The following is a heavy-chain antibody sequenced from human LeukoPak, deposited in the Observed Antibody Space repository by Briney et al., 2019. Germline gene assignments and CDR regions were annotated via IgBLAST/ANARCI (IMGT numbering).Heavy chain of an antibody. D-gene: IGHD4-17*01. CDR2: INPSGGST. V-gene: IGHV1-46*01. Sequence: ASVKVSCKASGYTFTSYYMHWVRQAPGQGLEWMGIINPSGGSTSYAQKFQGRVTMTRDTSTSTVYMEPSSLRSEDTAVYYCASSTTVTTDPLGYWGQGTLVTVSS. CDR1: GYTFTSYY. J-gene: IGHJ4*02. CDR3: ASSTTVTTDPLGY.